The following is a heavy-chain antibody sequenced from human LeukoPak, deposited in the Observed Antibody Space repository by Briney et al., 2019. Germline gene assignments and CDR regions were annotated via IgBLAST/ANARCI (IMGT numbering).Heavy chain of an antibody. J-gene: IGHJ4*02. CDR2: IYYSGST. Sequence: SETLSLTCTVSGGSISSSSYYWGWIRQPPGKGLEWIGSIYYSGSTYYNPSLKSRVTISVDTSKNQFSLKLSSVTAADTAVYYCARGGLYYYDSSGYYQDYWGQGTLVTVSS. CDR1: GGSISSSSYY. CDR3: ARGGLYYYDSSGYYQDY. D-gene: IGHD3-22*01. V-gene: IGHV4-39*07.